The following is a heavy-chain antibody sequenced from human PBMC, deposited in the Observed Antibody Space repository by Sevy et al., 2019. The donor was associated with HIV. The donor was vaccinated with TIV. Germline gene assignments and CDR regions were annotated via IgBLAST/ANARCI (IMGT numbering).Heavy chain of an antibody. CDR3: ARVVAAGHDAFDI. J-gene: IGHJ3*02. CDR2: INPNSGGT. CDR1: GYTFTGYY. Sequence: ASVKVSSKASGYTFTGYYMHWVRQAPGQGLEWMGRINPNSGGTNYAQKFQGRVTMTRDTSISTAYMELSRLRSDDTAVYYCARVVAAGHDAFDIWGQGTMVTVSS. V-gene: IGHV1-2*06. D-gene: IGHD6-13*01.